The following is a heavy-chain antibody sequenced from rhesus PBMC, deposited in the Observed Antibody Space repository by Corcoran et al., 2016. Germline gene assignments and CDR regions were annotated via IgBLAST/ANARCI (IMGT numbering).Heavy chain of an antibody. D-gene: IGHD6-31*01. CDR3: ARRGGGIGAAHVLDY. CDR1: GYSISSGYG. J-gene: IGHJ4*01. CDR2: ISYSGST. V-gene: IGHV4-122*02. Sequence: QLQLQESGPGLVKPSETLSLTCAVSGYSISSGYGWSWIRQPPGKGLECIGYISYSGSTSYNPSLKSRCTISRDTSKNQFCLRLSSVTAADTAVYYCARRGGGIGAAHVLDYWGQGVLVTVSS.